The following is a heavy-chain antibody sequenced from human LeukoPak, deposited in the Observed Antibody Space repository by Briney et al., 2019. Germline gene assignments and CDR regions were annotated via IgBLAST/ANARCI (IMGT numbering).Heavy chain of an antibody. CDR3: ARDSSGGDDFDY. Sequence: GGSLRLSCAASGFTFSSYSMNWVRQAPGKGLEWVSSISSSSYIYYADSVKGRFTISRDNAKNSLYLQMNSLGAEDTAVYYCARDSSGGDDFDYWGQGTLVTVSS. CDR2: ISSSSYI. CDR1: GFTFSSYS. D-gene: IGHD6-19*01. V-gene: IGHV3-21*01. J-gene: IGHJ4*02.